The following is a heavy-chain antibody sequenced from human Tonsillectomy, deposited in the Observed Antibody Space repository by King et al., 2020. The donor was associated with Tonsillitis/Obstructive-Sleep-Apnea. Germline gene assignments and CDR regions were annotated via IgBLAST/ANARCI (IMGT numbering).Heavy chain of an antibody. CDR2: ISNDGNNK. CDR1: GFTFSSYG. J-gene: IGHJ4*02. CDR3: AKDRCSTGCYLRD. V-gene: IGHV3-30*18. Sequence: VQLVESGGGVVQPGRSLRLSCAASGFTFSSYGMHWVRQAPGRGLEWVAVISNDGNNKYYADSVKGRITISRDNSKSTLYLQMHSLRAEDTAVYYCAKDRCSTGCYLRDWGQGNLVTVSS. D-gene: IGHD2-2*01.